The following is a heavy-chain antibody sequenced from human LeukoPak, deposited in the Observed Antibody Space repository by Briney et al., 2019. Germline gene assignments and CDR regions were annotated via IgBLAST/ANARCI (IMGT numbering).Heavy chain of an antibody. V-gene: IGHV3-30-3*01. Sequence: GGSLRLSCAASGFTFSSYAIHWVRQAPSKGLEWVAVISYDGSNKYYADSMKGRFTISRDNSKNTLYLQMTSLKTEDTAVYYCILAAAGPAYWGQGTLVTVSS. CDR1: GFTFSSYA. J-gene: IGHJ4*02. CDR2: ISYDGSNK. CDR3: ILAAAGPAY. D-gene: IGHD6-13*01.